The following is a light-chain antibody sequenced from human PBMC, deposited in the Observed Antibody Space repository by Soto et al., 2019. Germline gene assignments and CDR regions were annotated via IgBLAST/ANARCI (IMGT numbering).Light chain of an antibody. CDR2: GAS. CDR1: QSVSSSY. V-gene: IGKV3-20*01. CDR3: QQYGSSPL. Sequence: ENVFTQSPAPPSLSPRGKSTPSLRGSQSVSSSYLAWYQQKPGQAPRLLIYGASSRATGILDRFSGSGSGTDFSLTISRLEPEDFAVYYCQQYGSSPLFGGGTKVDIK. J-gene: IGKJ4*01.